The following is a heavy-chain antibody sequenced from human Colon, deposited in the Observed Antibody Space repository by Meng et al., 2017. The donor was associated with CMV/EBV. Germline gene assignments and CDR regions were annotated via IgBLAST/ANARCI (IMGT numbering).Heavy chain of an antibody. CDR1: GYTFSNYG. J-gene: IGHJ4*02. Sequence: ASVKVSCKAYGYTFSNYGMSWVRQAPGQGPEWLGWVNADNGDTYYAQKMQDRVAMTAETSTSTAYLELRSLRSDDTAVYYCARVIQSSGAVISPFNYWGQGTMVTVSS. CDR3: ARVIQSSGAVISPFNY. V-gene: IGHV1-18*01. D-gene: IGHD3-3*01. CDR2: VNADNGDT.